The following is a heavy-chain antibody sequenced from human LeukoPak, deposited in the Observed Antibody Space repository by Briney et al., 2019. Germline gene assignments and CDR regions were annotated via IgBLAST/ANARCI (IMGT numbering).Heavy chain of an antibody. CDR2: INWNGGTT. CDR3: ARRDYYDSSGYSPLFDY. Sequence: PGGSLRLSCAASGFTFDDYGMSWVRQAPGKGLEWVSGINWNGGTTYYADSVKGRFTISRDNSKNTLYLQMNNLRVEDTAVYYCARRDYYDSSGYSPLFDYWGQGTLVTVSS. D-gene: IGHD3-22*01. J-gene: IGHJ4*02. V-gene: IGHV3-20*04. CDR1: GFTFDDYG.